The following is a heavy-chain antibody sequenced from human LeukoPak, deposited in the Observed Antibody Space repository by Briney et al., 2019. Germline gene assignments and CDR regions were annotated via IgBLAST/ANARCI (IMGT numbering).Heavy chain of an antibody. CDR3: ARGTKYSSSPVGY. Sequence: GGSLRLSCAASGFTFTNYAMSWVRQAPGKGLEWVSAISGSGGNTYYADSVKGRFTISRDNAKNSLYLQMNSLRAEDTALYHCARGTKYSSSPVGYWGQGTLVTVSS. CDR1: GFTFTNYA. V-gene: IGHV3-23*01. J-gene: IGHJ4*02. D-gene: IGHD6-13*01. CDR2: ISGSGGNT.